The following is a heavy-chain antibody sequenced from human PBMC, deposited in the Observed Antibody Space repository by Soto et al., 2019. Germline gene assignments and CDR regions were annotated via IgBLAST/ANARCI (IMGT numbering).Heavy chain of an antibody. D-gene: IGHD6-6*01. CDR3: AKDFLLDLSSSSDYYGMDV. V-gene: IGHV3-23*01. CDR2: ISGSGGST. CDR1: GFTFSSYA. J-gene: IGHJ6*02. Sequence: GGSLRLSCAASGFTFSSYAMSWVRQAPGRGLEWVSAISGSGGSTYYADSVKGRFTISRDNSKNTLYLQMNSLRAEDTAVYYCAKDFLLDLSSSSDYYGMDVWGQGTTVTVSS.